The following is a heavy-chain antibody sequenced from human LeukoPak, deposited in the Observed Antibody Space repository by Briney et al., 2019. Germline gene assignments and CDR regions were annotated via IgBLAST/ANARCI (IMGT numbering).Heavy chain of an antibody. CDR3: AREPPLGRYFDWFIDY. V-gene: IGHV4-4*07. Sequence: SETLSLTCTVSGGSISSYYRSWIRQPAGKGLEWIGRIYTSGSTNYNPSLKSRVTMSVDTSKNQFSLKLSSVTAADTAVYYCAREPPLGRYFDWFIDYWGQGTLVTVSS. CDR1: GGSISSYY. J-gene: IGHJ4*02. CDR2: IYTSGST. D-gene: IGHD3-9*01.